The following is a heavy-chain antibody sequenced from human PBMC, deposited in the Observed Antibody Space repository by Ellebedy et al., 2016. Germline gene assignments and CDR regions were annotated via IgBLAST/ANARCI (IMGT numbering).Heavy chain of an antibody. Sequence: GESLKISCAASGFTFSSYSMNWVRQAPGKGLEWVSYISSSSSTIYYADSVKGRFTISRDNAKNSLYLQMNSLRDEDTAVYYCARDHSGYYDSSGYYYFDYWGQGTLVTVSS. CDR3: ARDHSGYYDSSGYYYFDY. V-gene: IGHV3-48*02. CDR1: GFTFSSYS. CDR2: ISSSSSTI. J-gene: IGHJ4*02. D-gene: IGHD3-22*01.